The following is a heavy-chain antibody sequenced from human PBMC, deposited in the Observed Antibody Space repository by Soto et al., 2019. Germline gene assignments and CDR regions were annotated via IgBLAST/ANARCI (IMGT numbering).Heavy chain of an antibody. CDR3: ARATYYYDSSGYYPPLPNAFDI. V-gene: IGHV1-2*02. CDR1: GYTFTGYY. CDR2: INPNSGGT. D-gene: IGHD3-22*01. Sequence: GASVKVSCKASGYTFTGYYMHWVRQAPGQGLEWMGWINPNSGGTNYAQKFQGRVTMTRDTSISTAYLELSRLRSDDTAVYYCARATYYYDSSGYYPPLPNAFDIWGLGTRVSV. J-gene: IGHJ3*02.